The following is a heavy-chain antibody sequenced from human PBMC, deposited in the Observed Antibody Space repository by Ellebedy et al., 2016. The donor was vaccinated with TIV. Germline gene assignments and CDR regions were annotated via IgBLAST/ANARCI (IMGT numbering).Heavy chain of an antibody. Sequence: GGSLRLSXVASGSTFSTSGMHWVRQAPGKGLEWVALIWYDGSNKKYADSVKGRFSISRDNSKNTLYLQMNSLRAEDTAVYYCARAEYSSGWYLGYWGQGTLVIVDS. J-gene: IGHJ4*02. CDR3: ARAEYSSGWYLGY. CDR2: IWYDGSNK. CDR1: GSTFSTSG. D-gene: IGHD6-19*01. V-gene: IGHV3-33*01.